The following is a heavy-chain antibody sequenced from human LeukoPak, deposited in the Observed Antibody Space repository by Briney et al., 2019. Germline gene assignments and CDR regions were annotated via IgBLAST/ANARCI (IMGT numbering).Heavy chain of an antibody. V-gene: IGHV4-38-2*02. CDR3: ARVVGYDFWSGYYNAYNWFDP. D-gene: IGHD3-3*01. J-gene: IGHJ5*02. CDR2: INHSGST. CDR1: DYSISSGYY. Sequence: KPSETLSLTCSVSDYSISSGYYWRWIRQPPGKGLEWIGEINHSGSTNYNPSLKSRVTISVDTSKNQFSLKLSSVTAAVTAVYYCARVVGYDFWSGYYNAYNWFDPWGQGTLVTVSS.